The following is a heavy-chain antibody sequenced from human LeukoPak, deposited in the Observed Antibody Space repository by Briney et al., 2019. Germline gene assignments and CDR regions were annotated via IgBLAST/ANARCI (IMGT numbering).Heavy chain of an antibody. J-gene: IGHJ6*02. D-gene: IGHD6-13*01. V-gene: IGHV4-39*01. Sequence: SETLSLTCTVSGGSISSSSYCWGWIRQPPGKGLEWIGSIYYSGSTYYNPSLKSRVTISVDTSKNQFSLKLSSVTAADTAVYYCARHQLVGYYYGMDVWGQGTAVTVSS. CDR3: ARHQLVGYYYGMDV. CDR2: IYYSGST. CDR1: GGSISSSSYC.